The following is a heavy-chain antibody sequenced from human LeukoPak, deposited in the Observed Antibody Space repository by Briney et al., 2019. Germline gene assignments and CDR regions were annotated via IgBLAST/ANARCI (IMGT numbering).Heavy chain of an antibody. CDR1: GFTFSSYW. Sequence: GSLRLSCAASGFTFSSYWMSWVRQAPGKGLEWVSRINTDGSSTNYADSVRGRFTISRDNAKRTLYLQMNSLRAEDTAVYYCVRGMRDFWSGFDAFDLWGQGTMVIVSS. CDR3: VRGMRDFWSGFDAFDL. D-gene: IGHD3-3*01. J-gene: IGHJ3*01. V-gene: IGHV3-74*01. CDR2: INTDGSST.